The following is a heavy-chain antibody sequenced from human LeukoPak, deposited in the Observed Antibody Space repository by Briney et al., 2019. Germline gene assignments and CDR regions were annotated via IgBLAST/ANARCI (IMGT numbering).Heavy chain of an antibody. CDR2: ISADGRRS. V-gene: IGHV3-23*01. J-gene: IGHJ4*02. D-gene: IGHD6-19*01. CDR3: AKVDTSGWYEVLDF. Sequence: PGGSLRLSCVASGFTFTTYALSWVRQAPGKGLEWVSTISADGRRSNYADSVKGRFTISRDTSKNTLYLQMNSLRAEDTAKYYCAKVDTSGWYEVLDFWGQGTLVIVSS. CDR1: GFTFTTYA.